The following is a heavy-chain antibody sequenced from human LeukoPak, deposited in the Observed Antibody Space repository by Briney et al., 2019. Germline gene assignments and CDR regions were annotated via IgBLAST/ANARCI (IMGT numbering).Heavy chain of an antibody. CDR2: ISSSGSTI. CDR1: GFTFSDYY. Sequence: GGSLRLSCAASGFTFSDYYMSWIRQAPGKGLEWVSYISSSGSTIYYADSVKGGFTIFRDNAKNSLYLQMNSLRAEDTAVYYCARDPRLFASSGYIDYWGQGTLVTVSS. D-gene: IGHD3-22*01. CDR3: ARDPRLFASSGYIDY. J-gene: IGHJ4*02. V-gene: IGHV3-11*04.